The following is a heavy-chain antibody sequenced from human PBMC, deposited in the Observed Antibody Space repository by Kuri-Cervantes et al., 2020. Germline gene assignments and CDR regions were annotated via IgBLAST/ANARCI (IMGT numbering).Heavy chain of an antibody. D-gene: IGHD6-19*01. J-gene: IGHJ6*02. CDR1: GGSISSSNW. CDR3: ARDRASSGWYNYYYYGMDV. V-gene: IGHV4-4*02. Sequence: GSLRLSCAVSGGSISSSNWWSWVRQPPGKGLEWIGEIYHSGSTNYNPSLKSRVTISVDKSKNQFSLKLSSVTAADTAVYYCARDRASSGWYNYYYYGMDVWGQGTTVTVSS. CDR2: IYHSGST.